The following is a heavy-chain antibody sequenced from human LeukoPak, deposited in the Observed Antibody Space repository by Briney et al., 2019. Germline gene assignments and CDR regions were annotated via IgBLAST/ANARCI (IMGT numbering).Heavy chain of an antibody. D-gene: IGHD3-22*01. CDR1: GGTFSSYA. J-gene: IGHJ4*02. CDR3: ARDPAIYYDSREDY. CDR2: IIPIFGTA. Sequence: SVKVSCKASGGTFSSYAISWVRQAPGQGLEWMGGIIPIFGTANYAQKFQGRVTITADESTSTAYMELSSLRSDDTAVYYCARDPAIYYDSREDYWGQGTLVTVSS. V-gene: IGHV1-69*01.